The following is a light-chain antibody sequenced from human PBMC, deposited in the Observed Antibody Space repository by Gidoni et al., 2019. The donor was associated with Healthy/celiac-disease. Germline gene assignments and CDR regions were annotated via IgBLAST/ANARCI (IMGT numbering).Light chain of an antibody. CDR2: AAS. CDR3: QQSYSTPRT. J-gene: IGKJ1*01. Sequence: IQSTQSPSSLSASVGDRVTITSRASQSISSYLNWYQQKPGKAPKLLIYAASSLQSGVPSRFSGSGSGTDFTLTISSLQPEDFATYYCQQSYSTPRTFXQXTKVXIK. V-gene: IGKV1-39*01. CDR1: QSISSY.